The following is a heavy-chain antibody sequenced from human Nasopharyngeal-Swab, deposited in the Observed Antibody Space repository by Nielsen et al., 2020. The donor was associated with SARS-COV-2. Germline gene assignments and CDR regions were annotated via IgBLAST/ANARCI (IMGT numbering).Heavy chain of an antibody. V-gene: IGHV3-23*01. D-gene: IGHD2-2*01. Sequence: GESLKISCAASGFTFSSYEMNWVRQAPGKGLEWVSAISGSGGSTYYADSVKGRFTISRDNSKNTLYLQMNSLRAEDTAVYYCAKDDGEVGYCSSTSCYYYGMDVWGQGTTVTVSS. CDR1: GFTFSSYE. CDR3: AKDDGEVGYCSSTSCYYYGMDV. CDR2: ISGSGGST. J-gene: IGHJ6*02.